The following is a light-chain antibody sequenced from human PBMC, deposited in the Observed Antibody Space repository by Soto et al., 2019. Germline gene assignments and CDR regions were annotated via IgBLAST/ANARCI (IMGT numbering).Light chain of an antibody. Sequence: ETMMTQSPDTLSVSLGERATLSCRASQSLRSRLAWYQQKPGQAPRLLIYDASTRATGIPARFSGSGSGTDLTLTIAGLQPDDFATYYCQQYKTYGTFGQGTKVDIK. CDR2: DAS. J-gene: IGKJ1*01. CDR1: QSLRSR. V-gene: IGKV3-15*01. CDR3: QQYKTYGT.